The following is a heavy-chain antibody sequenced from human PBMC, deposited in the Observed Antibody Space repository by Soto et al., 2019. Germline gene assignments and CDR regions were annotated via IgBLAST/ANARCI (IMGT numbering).Heavy chain of an antibody. V-gene: IGHV5-10-1*01. CDR1: GYSFAGYW. J-gene: IGHJ1*01. D-gene: IGHD6-19*01. CDR2: IDPSDSQT. Sequence: AESLKLSCNGSGYSFAGYWITWVRQKPGKGLEWMGRIDPSDSQTYYSPSFQGHVTISADKSISTAYLQWSSLKASDTAMYYCALTSIAVASSRGPTPGDPWGQGTLVTVSS. CDR3: ALTSIAVASSRGPTPGDP.